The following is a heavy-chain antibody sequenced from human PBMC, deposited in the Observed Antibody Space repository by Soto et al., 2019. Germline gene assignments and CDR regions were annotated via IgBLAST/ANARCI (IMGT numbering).Heavy chain of an antibody. V-gene: IGHV1-2*04. J-gene: IGHJ4*02. D-gene: IGHD5-12*01. CDR3: ARLYSGYDYKFDY. CDR2: INPNSGGT. Sequence: ASVKVSCKASGYTFTGYYMHWVRQAPGQGLEWMGWINPNSGGTNYAQKFQGWVTMTRDTSISTAYMELSRLRSDDTAVYYCARLYSGYDYKFDYWGQGTLVTAPQ. CDR1: GYTFTGYY.